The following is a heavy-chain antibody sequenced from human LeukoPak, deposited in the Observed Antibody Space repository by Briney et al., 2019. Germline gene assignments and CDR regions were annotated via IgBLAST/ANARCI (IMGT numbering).Heavy chain of an antibody. J-gene: IGHJ4*02. D-gene: IGHD5-18*01. CDR1: GFTFSSFT. CDR2: IRSSSGYI. CDR3: ARDGFSYGPGAAMGY. V-gene: IGHV3-21*01. Sequence: KTGGSLRLSCAASGFTFSSFTMNWVRQAPGKGLEWVSSIRSSSGYIYHADSVKGRFTISRDNAKNSLYLQMNSLRAEDTAVYYCARDGFSYGPGAAMGYWGQGTLVTVSS.